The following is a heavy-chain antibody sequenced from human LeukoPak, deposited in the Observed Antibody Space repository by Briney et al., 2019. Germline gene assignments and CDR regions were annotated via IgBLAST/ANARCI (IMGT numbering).Heavy chain of an antibody. D-gene: IGHD3-3*01. V-gene: IGHV3-23*01. J-gene: IGHJ4*02. CDR1: GFTFSSYA. Sequence: QPGGFLRLSCAASGFTFSSYAMNWVRQAPGKGLEWVSGISGSGLSTYYADSVKGRFTISRDNSRNTLYLQMNSLRAEDTAVYYCAKSLDFLRFLEWLGRIDYWGQGTLVTVSS. CDR2: ISGSGLST. CDR3: AKSLDFLRFLEWLGRIDY.